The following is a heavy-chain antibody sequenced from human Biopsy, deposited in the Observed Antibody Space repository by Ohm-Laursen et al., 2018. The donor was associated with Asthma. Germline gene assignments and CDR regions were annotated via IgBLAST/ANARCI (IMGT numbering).Heavy chain of an antibody. CDR1: GGAFNTYV. D-gene: IGHD2-2*01. CDR3: ARKAGSCISRTCYSLDF. CDR2: INSVFGTT. Sequence: SVKVSCKSLGGAFNTYVIGWVRQAPGQGLEWMGGINSVFGTTTYPQKFQDRVTITADDSTSTVYMELSGLRSEDTAVYYCARKAGSCISRTCYSLDFWGQGTLVTVSS. J-gene: IGHJ4*02. V-gene: IGHV1-69*13.